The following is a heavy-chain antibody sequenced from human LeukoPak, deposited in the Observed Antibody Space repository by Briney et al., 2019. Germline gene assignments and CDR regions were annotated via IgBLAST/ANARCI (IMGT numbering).Heavy chain of an antibody. CDR2: INPNSGGT. CDR1: GYTFTGYY. V-gene: IGHV1-2*04. Sequence: ASVKVSCKASGYTFTGYYMHWVRQAPGQGLDWMGWINPNSGGTNYAQKFQGWVTMTMDTSISTAYMELSRLRSDDTAVYYCAREPDCSSTSCYDSSAFDIWGQGTMVTVSS. D-gene: IGHD2-2*01. J-gene: IGHJ3*02. CDR3: AREPDCSSTSCYDSSAFDI.